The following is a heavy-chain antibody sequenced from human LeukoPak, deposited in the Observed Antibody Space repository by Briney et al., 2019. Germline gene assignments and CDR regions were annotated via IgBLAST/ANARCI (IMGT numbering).Heavy chain of an antibody. CDR3: ARDRDTAMGL. V-gene: IGHV3-30-3*01. CDR2: ISYDGNDK. D-gene: IGHD5-18*01. Sequence: GGSLRLSCAASGFTVSSNYMSWVRQAPGKGLEWVAIISYDGNDKYYTDSVKGRFTISRDKSKNTLYLQMNSLRAEDTAVYYCARDRDTAMGLWGQGTLVTVSS. CDR1: GFTVSSNY. J-gene: IGHJ4*02.